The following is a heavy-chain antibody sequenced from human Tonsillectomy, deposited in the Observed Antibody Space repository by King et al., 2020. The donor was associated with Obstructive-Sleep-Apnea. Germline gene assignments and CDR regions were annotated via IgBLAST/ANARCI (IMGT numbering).Heavy chain of an antibody. D-gene: IGHD3-10*01. CDR2: IYYSGST. CDR1: GGSISSYY. J-gene: IGHJ4*02. V-gene: IGHV4-59*01. CDR3: ANYYYGSGSYFDY. Sequence: VQLQESGPGLVKPSETLSLTCTVSGGSISSYYWSWIRQPPGKGLEWIGYIYYSGSTNYNPSLKSRVTISVDTSNNQFSLKLSSVTAADTAVYYCANYYYGSGSYFDYWGQGTLVTVSS.